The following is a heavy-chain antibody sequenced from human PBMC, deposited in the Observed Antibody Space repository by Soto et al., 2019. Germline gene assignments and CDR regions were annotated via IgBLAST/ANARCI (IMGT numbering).Heavy chain of an antibody. CDR3: ARGYCSGGSCYSGWFDP. CDR2: IIPIFGTA. CDR1: GGTFSSYA. D-gene: IGHD2-15*01. J-gene: IGHJ5*02. V-gene: IGHV1-69*06. Sequence: QVQLVQSGAEVKKPGSSVKVSCKASGGTFSSYAISWVRQAPGQGLEWMGGIIPIFGTANYAQKFQGRVTITADKTTSTAYMELSSLRSEDTAVYYCARGYCSGGSCYSGWFDPWGQGTLVTVSS.